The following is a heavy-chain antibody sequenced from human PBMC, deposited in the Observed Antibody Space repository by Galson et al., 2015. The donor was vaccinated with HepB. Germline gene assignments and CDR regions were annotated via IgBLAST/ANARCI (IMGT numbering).Heavy chain of an antibody. J-gene: IGHJ4*02. V-gene: IGHV3-23*01. CDR2: ITDSGSST. D-gene: IGHD6-13*01. Sequence: FSNFGMSWVRQAPGQGLEWVSAITDSGSSTYYADSVKDRFTISRDNSKNTLYLQMNSLRADDTAVYYCAKDNIAAASDYWGQGTLVTVSS. CDR1: FSNFG. CDR3: AKDNIAAASDY.